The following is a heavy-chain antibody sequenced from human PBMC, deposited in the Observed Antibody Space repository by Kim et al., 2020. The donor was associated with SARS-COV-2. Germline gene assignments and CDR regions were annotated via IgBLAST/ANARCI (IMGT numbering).Heavy chain of an antibody. CDR1: GFTFSSYA. CDR2: IYSGGIST. Sequence: GGSLRLSCAASGFTFSSYAMSWVRQAPGKGLEWVSLIYSGGISTYYADSVKGRFTISRDNSRNTLYLQMNSLRAEDTAVYYCANLHYYDTRGPGLRSTEVDYWGQGTLVTVSS. CDR3: ANLHYYDTRGPGLRSTEVDY. V-gene: IGHV3-23*03. D-gene: IGHD3-22*01. J-gene: IGHJ4*02.